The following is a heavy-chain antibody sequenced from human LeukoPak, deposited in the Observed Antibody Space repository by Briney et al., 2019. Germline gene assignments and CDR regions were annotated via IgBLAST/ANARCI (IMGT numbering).Heavy chain of an antibody. J-gene: IGHJ6*03. Sequence: APVKVSCKASGYTFTSYGISWVRQAPGQGLEWRGWSSAYNSNTNYAQKLQGRVTMTTDTSTSTAYIELRSLRSDDTAVYYCARNGIPAAIHYYCYYYMDVWGKGTTVTVSS. CDR3: ARNGIPAAIHYYCYYYMDV. V-gene: IGHV1-18*01. D-gene: IGHD2-2*01. CDR2: SSAYNSNT. CDR1: GYTFTSYG.